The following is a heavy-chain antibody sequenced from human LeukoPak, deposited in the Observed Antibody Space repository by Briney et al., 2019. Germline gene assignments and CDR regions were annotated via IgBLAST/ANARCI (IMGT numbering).Heavy chain of an antibody. V-gene: IGHV4-39*01. Sequence: SETLSLTCTVSGGSISSSSYYWGWIRQPPGKGMEWIGSISYSGSTYYNPSLKSRVTISLDTSKNQFSLKLTSVTAADTAVYYCARVYYGSGSHDYWGQGTLVTVSS. J-gene: IGHJ4*02. D-gene: IGHD3-10*01. CDR1: GGSISSSSYY. CDR3: ARVYYGSGSHDY. CDR2: ISYSGST.